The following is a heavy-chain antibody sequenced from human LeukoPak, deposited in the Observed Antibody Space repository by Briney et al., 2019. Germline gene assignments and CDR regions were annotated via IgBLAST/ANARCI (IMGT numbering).Heavy chain of an antibody. J-gene: IGHJ3*02. CDR3: ARGVLLQGRGAFDI. V-gene: IGHV1-2*02. D-gene: IGHD2-15*01. CDR2: VIPSSGGT. Sequence: GASVKVSCKASGYTFNVYYNHWLRQAPGQGLEWMGWVIPSSGGTKYAQKFQDRVTMTRDTSINTAYMELSSLTYDDTAVYYCARGVLLQGRGAFDIWGQGAMVTVSS. CDR1: GYTFNVYY.